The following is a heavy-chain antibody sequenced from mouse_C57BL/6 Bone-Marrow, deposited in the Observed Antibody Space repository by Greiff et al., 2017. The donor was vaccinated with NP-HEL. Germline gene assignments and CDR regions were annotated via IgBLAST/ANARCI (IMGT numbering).Heavy chain of an antibody. CDR1: GYTFTDYY. V-gene: IGHV1-19*01. CDR3: ARSLYSNPYAMDY. D-gene: IGHD2-5*01. Sequence: EVHLVESGPVLVKPGASVKMSCKASGYTFTDYYMNWVKQSHGKSLEWIGVINPYNGGTSYNQKFKGKATLTVDKSSSTAYMELNSLTSEDSAVYYCARSLYSNPYAMDYWGQGTSVTVSS. CDR2: INPYNGGT. J-gene: IGHJ4*01.